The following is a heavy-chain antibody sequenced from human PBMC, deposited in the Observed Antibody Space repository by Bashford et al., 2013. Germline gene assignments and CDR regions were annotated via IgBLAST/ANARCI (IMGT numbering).Heavy chain of an antibody. J-gene: IGHJ6*02. V-gene: IGHV4-31*03. Sequence: RPLLYSSETLSLTCTVSGGSISSGGYYWSWIRQHPGKGLEWIGYIYYSGSTYYNPSLKSRVTISVDTSKNQFSLKLSSVTAADTAVYYCARGPAVTYGMDVWGQGTTVTVSS. D-gene: IGHD5-18*01. CDR2: IYYSGST. CDR1: GGSISSGGYY. CDR3: ARGPAVTYGMDV.